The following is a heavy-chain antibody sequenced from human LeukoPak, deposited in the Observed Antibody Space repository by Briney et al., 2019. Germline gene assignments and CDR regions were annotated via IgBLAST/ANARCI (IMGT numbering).Heavy chain of an antibody. V-gene: IGHV3-23*01. D-gene: IGHD3-22*01. CDR2: ISGSGGST. Sequence: SGGPLRLSCAASGFTFSSYGMSWVRQAPGKGLEGVSAISGSGGSTYYADSVKGRFTISRDNSKNTLYLQMNSLRAEDTAVYYCAKDDNYYDSSGYYYRPPYYFDYWGQGTLVTVSS. CDR1: GFTFSSYG. CDR3: AKDDNYYDSSGYYYRPPYYFDY. J-gene: IGHJ4*02.